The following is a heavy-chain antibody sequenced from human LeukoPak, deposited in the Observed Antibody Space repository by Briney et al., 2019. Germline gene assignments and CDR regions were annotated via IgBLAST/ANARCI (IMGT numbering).Heavy chain of an antibody. D-gene: IGHD3-22*01. V-gene: IGHV3-21*01. CDR2: ISSGSTFK. CDR3: ARDFRDYDSSVVNDFEF. Sequence: GGSLRLSCALSGFTSSSHTISWVRQAPGKGLEWVSSISSGSTFKHYADSVKGRFTISRDNAKSSVFLQINSLRAEDTAVYYCARDFRDYDSSVVNDFEFWGQGTLVTVA. J-gene: IGHJ1*01. CDR1: GFTSSSHT.